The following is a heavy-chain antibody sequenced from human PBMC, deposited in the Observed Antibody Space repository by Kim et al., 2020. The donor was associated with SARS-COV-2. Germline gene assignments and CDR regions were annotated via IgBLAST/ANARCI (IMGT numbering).Heavy chain of an antibody. D-gene: IGHD3-10*01. CDR3: TTFPHRYYGSGNEPYYYYGMDV. CDR1: GFTFSNAW. CDR2: IKSKTDGGTT. J-gene: IGHJ6*02. V-gene: IGHV3-15*01. Sequence: GGSLRLSCAASGFTFSNAWMSWVRQAPGKGLEWVGRIKSKTDGGTTDYAAPVKGRFTISRDDSKNTLYLQMNSLKTEDTAVYYCTTFPHRYYGSGNEPYYYYGMDVWGQGTTVTVSS.